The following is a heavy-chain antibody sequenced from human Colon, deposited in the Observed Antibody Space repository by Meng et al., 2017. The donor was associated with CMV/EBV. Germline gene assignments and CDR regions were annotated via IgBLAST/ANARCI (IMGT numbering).Heavy chain of an antibody. J-gene: IGHJ4*02. V-gene: IGHV3-21*01. Sequence: GGSLRLSCAASGFNFSSYSINWVRQAPGKGLEWVSSVSSGSTFKFHADSVEGRFTISRDNAKNSLYLQMNSLGAEDTAVYYCARDSPHIGAVPAFDFWGQGTLVTVSS. CDR1: GFNFSSYS. CDR2: VSSGSTFK. CDR3: ARDSPHIGAVPAFDF. D-gene: IGHD2-2*01.